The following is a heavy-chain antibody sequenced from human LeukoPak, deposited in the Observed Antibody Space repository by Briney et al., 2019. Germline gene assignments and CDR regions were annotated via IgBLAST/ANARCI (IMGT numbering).Heavy chain of an antibody. Sequence: ASVKVSCKASGYTFTGYYMHWVRQAPGQGLEWMGWINPNSGGTNYAQKFQGWVTMTRDTSIGTAYMELSRLRSDDTAVYYCARARIAVAGNGWFDPWGQGTLVTVSS. J-gene: IGHJ5*02. CDR3: ARARIAVAGNGWFDP. V-gene: IGHV1-2*04. CDR2: INPNSGGT. CDR1: GYTFTGYY. D-gene: IGHD6-19*01.